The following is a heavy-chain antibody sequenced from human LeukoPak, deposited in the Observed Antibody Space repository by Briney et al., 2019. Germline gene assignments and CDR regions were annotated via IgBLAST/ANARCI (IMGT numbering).Heavy chain of an antibody. V-gene: IGHV4-34*01. J-gene: IGHJ5*01. CDR2: INHSGST. CDR3: ARGGEWFGELWFDY. Sequence: SETLSLTCAVYGGSFSGCYWSWIRQPPGKGLEWIGEINHSGSTNYNPSLKSRVTISVDTSKNQFSLKLSSVTAADTAVYYCARGGEWFGELWFDYWGQGTLVTVSS. CDR1: GGSFSGCY. D-gene: IGHD3-10*01.